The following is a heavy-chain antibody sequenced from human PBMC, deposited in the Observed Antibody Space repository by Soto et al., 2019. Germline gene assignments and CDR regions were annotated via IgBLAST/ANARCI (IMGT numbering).Heavy chain of an antibody. V-gene: IGHV4-61*01. Sequence: SETLSLTCAVSGGSVNSGSSYWSRIRQPPGEGLEWIGYLYHTESSGYRPSLKSRATISIDTSKNQFSLRLTSVTAADTAVYFCARGDRLLTLYDIWGRGTQVTVSS. D-gene: IGHD3-16*01. CDR1: GGSVNSGSSY. CDR2: LYHTESS. J-gene: IGHJ4*02. CDR3: ARGDRLLTLYDI.